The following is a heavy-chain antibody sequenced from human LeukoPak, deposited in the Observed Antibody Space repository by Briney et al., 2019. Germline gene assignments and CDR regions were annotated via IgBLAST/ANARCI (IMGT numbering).Heavy chain of an antibody. CDR3: ARSLDTAMVRGYYYHYMDV. Sequence: SQTLSLTCAVSGGSISSGAYYWSWIRQPPGKGLEWIGYFYGSGSASYNPSLKSRVTISVDTSKNQFSLKLSSVTAADTAVYYCARSLDTAMVRGYYYHYMDVWGKGTTVTVSS. V-gene: IGHV4-30-2*01. J-gene: IGHJ6*03. CDR2: FYGSGSA. CDR1: GGSISSGAYY. D-gene: IGHD5-18*01.